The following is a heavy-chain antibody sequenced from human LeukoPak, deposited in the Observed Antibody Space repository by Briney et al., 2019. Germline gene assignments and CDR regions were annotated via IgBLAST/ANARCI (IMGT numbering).Heavy chain of an antibody. D-gene: IGHD3-3*01. Sequence: PGGSLRLSCAASGFTFSSYGMHWVRQAPGKGLEWVAFIRYDGSDKYYADSVKGRFTISRDNSKNTLYLQMNSLRAEDTAVYYCAKNITILGVVSPYFDYWGQGTLVTVSS. CDR1: GFTFSSYG. J-gene: IGHJ4*02. CDR2: IRYDGSDK. V-gene: IGHV3-30*02. CDR3: AKNITILGVVSPYFDY.